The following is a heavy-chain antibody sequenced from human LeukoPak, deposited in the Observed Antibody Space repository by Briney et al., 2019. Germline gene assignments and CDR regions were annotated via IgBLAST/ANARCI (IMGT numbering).Heavy chain of an antibody. Sequence: ASVKVSCKASGYTFTGYYMHWVRQAPGQGLEWMGWINPNRGGTNYAQKFKGRVTMTRDTSISTAYMELSRLRSDDTAVYYCTRDDERIIMVWGVTRSPQTVFDPWGQGTLVTVSS. CDR2: INPNRGGT. J-gene: IGHJ5*02. V-gene: IGHV1-2*02. CDR1: GYTFTGYY. D-gene: IGHD3-10*01. CDR3: TRDDERIIMVWGVTRSPQTVFDP.